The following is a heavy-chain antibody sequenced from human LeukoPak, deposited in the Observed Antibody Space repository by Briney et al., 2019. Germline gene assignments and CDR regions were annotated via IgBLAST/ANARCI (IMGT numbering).Heavy chain of an antibody. CDR2: IYYSGST. CDR1: GVSISGTPYY. J-gene: IGHJ4*02. V-gene: IGHV4-39*07. D-gene: IGHD3-3*01. CDR3: ARASTIFGHFAY. Sequence: SETLSLTCAISGVSISGTPYYWGWLRQPPGKGLEWIGSIYYSGSTYYNPSLKSRLTISVDTSKNQFSLKLSSVTAADTAVYYCARASTIFGHFAYWGRGTLVTVSS.